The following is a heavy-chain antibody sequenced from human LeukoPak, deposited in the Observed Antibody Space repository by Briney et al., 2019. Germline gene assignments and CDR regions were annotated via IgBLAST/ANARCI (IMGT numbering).Heavy chain of an antibody. CDR1: GYTFTSYG. Sequence: ASVKVSCKASGYTFTSYGINWVRQAPGQGLEWMGWISTDNGNRNYAQKLQGRLTMTTDTSTSTAYMELRSLRSDDTAVYYCASHQPVDTMAFDYWGQGTLVTVSS. J-gene: IGHJ4*02. D-gene: IGHD3-10*01. CDR2: ISTDNGNR. CDR3: ASHQPVDTMAFDY. V-gene: IGHV1-18*01.